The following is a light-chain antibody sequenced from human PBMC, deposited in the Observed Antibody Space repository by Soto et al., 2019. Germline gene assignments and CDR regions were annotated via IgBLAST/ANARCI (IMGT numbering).Light chain of an antibody. J-gene: IGLJ3*02. CDR3: SSYAGSNNWV. Sequence: QSVLTQPASVSGSPGQSITISCAGTMRDVGAYNLVSWYQQHPGRAPQLIIYEVRNRPSGISFRFSGSKSGNTASLTISGLQAEDEADYYCSSYAGSNNWVFGGGTKVTVL. CDR1: MRDVGAYNL. CDR2: EVR. V-gene: IGLV2-14*01.